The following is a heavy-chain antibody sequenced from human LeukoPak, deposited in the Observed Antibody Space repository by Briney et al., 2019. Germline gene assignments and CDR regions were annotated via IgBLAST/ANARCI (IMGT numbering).Heavy chain of an antibody. D-gene: IGHD1/OR15-1a*01. CDR2: ISAYNGNT. V-gene: IGHV1-18*01. J-gene: IGHJ4*02. CDR3: ARDHNNGDYSDY. Sequence: ASVKVSCKASGYSFTGYGISWVRQAPGQGLEWMGWISAYNGNTNYAQKLQGRVTMTTDTSTSTAYMELRSLRSDDTAVYYCARDHNNGDYSDYWGQGTLVTVSS. CDR1: GYSFTGYG.